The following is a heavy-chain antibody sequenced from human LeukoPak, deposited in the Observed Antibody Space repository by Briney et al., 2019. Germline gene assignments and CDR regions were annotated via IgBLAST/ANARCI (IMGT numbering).Heavy chain of an antibody. CDR1: GFTFSRYT. CDR3: ARDDRNGLDP. J-gene: IGHJ5*02. V-gene: IGHV3-30-3*01. CDR2: ISYDGTNK. D-gene: IGHD1-14*01. Sequence: GGSLRLSCAASGFTFSRYTMHWVRQAPGKGLEWVAVISYDGTNKFYADSVKGRFTISRDDSKNTLYLQMNSLRDEDTAVYYCARDDRNGLDPWAQGTLVSVSS.